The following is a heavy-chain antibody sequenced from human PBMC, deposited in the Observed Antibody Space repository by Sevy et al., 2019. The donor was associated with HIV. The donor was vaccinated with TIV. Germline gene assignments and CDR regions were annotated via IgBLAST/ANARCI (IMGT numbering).Heavy chain of an antibody. Sequence: GESLKISCAASEFTFNKYALHWVRQAPGKGLEWVAVISYDGNNKYYAESVKGRFTISRDNSKNTLYLQMNSLRAEDTAMYYCARDRGEILRSAFDYWGQGTLVTVSS. CDR1: EFTFNKYA. D-gene: IGHD3-16*01. J-gene: IGHJ4*02. V-gene: IGHV3-30*04. CDR2: ISYDGNNK. CDR3: ARDRGEILRSAFDY.